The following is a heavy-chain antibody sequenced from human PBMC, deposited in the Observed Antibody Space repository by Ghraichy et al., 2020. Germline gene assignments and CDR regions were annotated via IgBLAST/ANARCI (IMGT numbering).Heavy chain of an antibody. CDR1: GGSISRYY. CDR2: ISYSGST. D-gene: IGHD5-18*01. CDR3: ARDSYGDSLDY. Sequence: ESLNISCTVSGGSISRYYWNWIRQPPGKGLEWIGYISYSGSTDYNPSLKSRVTMSVDTSKNQFSLNLSSVTAADTAVYYCARDSYGDSLDYWGQGTLVTVSS. V-gene: IGHV4-59*01. J-gene: IGHJ4*02.